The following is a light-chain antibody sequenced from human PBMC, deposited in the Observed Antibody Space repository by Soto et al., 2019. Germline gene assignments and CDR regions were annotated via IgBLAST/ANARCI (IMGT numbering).Light chain of an antibody. CDR1: QSVSSSD. Sequence: EIVLTQSPGTLSLSPGERATLSCRASQSVSSSDLAWYQQKPGQAPRLLIYGASSRDTGIPDRFSGSGSGTDFTLTISRLEPEDFAVYYCKHYDSSLYTFGQGTKLEIK. CDR2: GAS. CDR3: KHYDSSLYT. V-gene: IGKV3-20*01. J-gene: IGKJ2*01.